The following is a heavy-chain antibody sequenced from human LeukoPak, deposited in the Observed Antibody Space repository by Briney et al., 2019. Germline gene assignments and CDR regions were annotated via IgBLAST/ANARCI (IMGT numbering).Heavy chain of an antibody. D-gene: IGHD4-23*01. CDR3: ARTTVVTGRYYYYYMDV. CDR2: IYSGSST. CDR1: GFTVSSNY. J-gene: IGHJ6*03. Sequence: PGGSLRLSCAASGFTVSSNYMSWVRQAPGKGLEWVSVIYSGSSTYYADSVKGRFTISRDNSKNTLYLQMNSLRAEDTAVYYCARTTVVTGRYYYYYMDVWGKGTTVTVSS. V-gene: IGHV3-53*01.